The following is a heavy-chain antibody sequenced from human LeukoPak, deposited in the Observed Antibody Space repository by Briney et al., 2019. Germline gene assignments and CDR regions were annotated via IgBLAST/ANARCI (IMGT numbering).Heavy chain of an antibody. CDR2: IHYSGSA. V-gene: IGHV4-61*08. CDR3: ARDMGAPDYGSYSVDY. D-gene: IGHD4-23*01. Sequence: SETLSLTCTVSGGSISSGGYYWSWIRQHPGKGLEWIAYIHYSGSAAYNPSLKSRVTISRDMSTNQFSLKMTSVTAADTAVYFCARDMGAPDYGSYSVDYWGQGTLVTVSS. J-gene: IGHJ4*02. CDR1: GGSISSGGYY.